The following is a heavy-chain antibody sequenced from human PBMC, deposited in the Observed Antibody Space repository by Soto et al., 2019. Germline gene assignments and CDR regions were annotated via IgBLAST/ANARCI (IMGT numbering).Heavy chain of an antibody. Sequence: GGSLRLSCAASGFTFSSYAIHWVRQAPGKGLEWVAVISYDGSNKYYADSVKGRFTISRDNSKNTLYLQMNSLRAEDTAVYYCARDGEDGYNYDYYYGMDVWGQGTTVTVSS. CDR1: GFTFSSYA. V-gene: IGHV3-30-3*01. CDR2: ISYDGSNK. D-gene: IGHD5-12*01. CDR3: ARDGEDGYNYDYYYGMDV. J-gene: IGHJ6*02.